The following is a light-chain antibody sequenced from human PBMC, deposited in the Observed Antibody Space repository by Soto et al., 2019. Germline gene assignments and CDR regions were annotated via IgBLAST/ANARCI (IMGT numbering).Light chain of an antibody. CDR2: RTF. J-gene: IGKJ5*01. CDR3: QQYDTLPHT. Sequence: IVLTQSPGTLSLSPGERATLSCRASQPITSRYLAWYQHQPGQAPRLLIYRTFARAPGIPDRFSGGGSGTDFTLTISRLEREFFAVYYCQQYDTLPHTFGYGTRLKI. CDR1: QPITSRY. V-gene: IGKV3-20*01.